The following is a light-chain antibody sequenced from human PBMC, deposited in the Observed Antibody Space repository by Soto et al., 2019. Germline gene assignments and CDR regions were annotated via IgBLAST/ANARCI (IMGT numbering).Light chain of an antibody. J-gene: IGKJ4*01. CDR2: GAS. Sequence: EIVLTQSPGTLSLSPGERATLSCRASQSVSSSYLAWYQQKPGQAPWLLIYGASSRATGIPDRFSGSGSGTDFTLTISRLEPEDFAVYYCQQYGSSPRVTFGGGTKVEFK. CDR3: QQYGSSPRVT. CDR1: QSVSSSY. V-gene: IGKV3-20*01.